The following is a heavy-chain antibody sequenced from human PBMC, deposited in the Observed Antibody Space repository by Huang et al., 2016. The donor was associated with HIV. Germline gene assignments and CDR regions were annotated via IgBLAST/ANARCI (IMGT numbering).Heavy chain of an antibody. J-gene: IGHJ4*02. D-gene: IGHD6-19*01. Sequence: QVQLQESGPGLVKPSETLSLTCTVSGGPVSSGSYYWSWIRQPPGKGLEWIGYIYYRGSTNYNPSLKSRGTISVDTSKNQLSLKRSSVTAADTAVYYCAREMAARPGFDYWGQGTLVTVSS. CDR1: GGPVSSGSYY. CDR2: IYYRGST. V-gene: IGHV4-61*01. CDR3: AREMAARPGFDY.